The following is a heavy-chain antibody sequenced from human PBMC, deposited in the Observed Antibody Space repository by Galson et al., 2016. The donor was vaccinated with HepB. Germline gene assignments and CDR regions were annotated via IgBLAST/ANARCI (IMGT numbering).Heavy chain of an antibody. J-gene: IGHJ3*02. V-gene: IGHV3-13*04. Sequence: SLRLSCAASGFTFSSYDIHWVRQVTGKGLQWVSAIGGAGDTYYSGSVKGRFTISRENAKNSLYLQMNSLTAGDTAVYYCARESTGRGVDAFDIWGQGTMVIVSS. D-gene: IGHD3-16*01. CDR1: GFTFSSYD. CDR3: ARESTGRGVDAFDI. CDR2: IGGAGDT.